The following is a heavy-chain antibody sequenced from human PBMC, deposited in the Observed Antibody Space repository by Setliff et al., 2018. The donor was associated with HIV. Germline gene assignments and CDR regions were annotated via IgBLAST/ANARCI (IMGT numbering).Heavy chain of an antibody. Sequence: PSETLSLTCTVSGDSITSNSYYWGWIRQPPGKGLEWIGTIYYSGSTYYNPSLKSRVTISVDTSKNQFSLKLSSVTAADTTVYYCARHSGLGGYYSPFDYWGPGTLVTVSS. CDR2: IYYSGST. J-gene: IGHJ4*02. D-gene: IGHD3-22*01. V-gene: IGHV4-39*01. CDR1: GDSITSNSYY. CDR3: ARHSGLGGYYSPFDY.